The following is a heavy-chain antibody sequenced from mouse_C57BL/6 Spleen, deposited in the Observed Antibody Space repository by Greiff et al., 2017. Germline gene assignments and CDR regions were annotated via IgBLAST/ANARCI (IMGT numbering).Heavy chain of an antibody. CDR3: ARCIYYGNYALRPDAMDY. CDR2: IYPRDGST. Sequence: QVQLKQSDAELVKPGASVKISCKVSGYTFTDHTIHWMKQRPEQGLEWIGYIYPRDGSTKYNEKFKGKATLTADKSSSTAYMQLNSLTSEDSAVYFCARCIYYGNYALRPDAMDYWGQGTSVTVSS. D-gene: IGHD2-1*01. J-gene: IGHJ4*01. V-gene: IGHV1-78*01. CDR1: GYTFTDHT.